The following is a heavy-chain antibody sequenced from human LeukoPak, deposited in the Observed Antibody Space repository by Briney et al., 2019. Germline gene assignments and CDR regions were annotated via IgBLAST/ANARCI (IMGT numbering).Heavy chain of an antibody. D-gene: IGHD3-10*01. CDR2: INHSGST. V-gene: IGHV4-34*01. Sequence: TSETLSLTCAVYGGSFSGYYWSWIRQPPGKGLEWIGEINHSGSTNYNPSLKSRVTISVDTSKNQFSLKLSSVTAADTAVYYCARGRRVTMVRGVRYYGMDVWGQGTTVTVSS. CDR3: ARGRRVTMVRGVRYYGMDV. J-gene: IGHJ6*02. CDR1: GGSFSGYY.